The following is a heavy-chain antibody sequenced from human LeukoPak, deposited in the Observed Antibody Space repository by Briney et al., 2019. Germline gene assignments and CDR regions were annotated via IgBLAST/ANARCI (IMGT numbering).Heavy chain of an antibody. V-gene: IGHV1-2*02. J-gene: IGHJ3*01. CDR2: FYPNSGGT. Sequence: ASVKVSCKASGYTLTDNHLYWVRQAPGQGLEWMGWFYPNSGGTNFAQNFQGRLTMTRETSINTAYMELSRLTSDDTAVYYCARDLGVTAFDVWGQGTMVTVSS. D-gene: IGHD3-16*01. CDR1: GYTLTDNH. CDR3: ARDLGVTAFDV.